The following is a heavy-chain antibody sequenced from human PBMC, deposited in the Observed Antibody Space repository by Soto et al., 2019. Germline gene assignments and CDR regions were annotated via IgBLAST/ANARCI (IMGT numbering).Heavy chain of an antibody. CDR2: IYYSGST. V-gene: IGHV4-31*03. D-gene: IGHD3-10*01. J-gene: IGHJ4*02. CDR3: ARARRTMVRGVIPYYFDY. CDR1: GGSISSGGYY. Sequence: QVQLQESGPGLVKPSQTLSLTCTVSGGSISSGGYYWSWIRQHPGKGLEWIGYIYYSGSTYYNPSLQSRVTISVDTSKNQFSLKLSSVTAADTAVYYCARARRTMVRGVIPYYFDYWGQGTLVTVSS.